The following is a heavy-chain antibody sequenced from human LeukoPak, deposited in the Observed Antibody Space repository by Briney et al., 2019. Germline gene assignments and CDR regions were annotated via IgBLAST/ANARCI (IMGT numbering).Heavy chain of an antibody. CDR3: ARDRGIVVVTGAYGMDV. CDR2: ISSSSSTI. V-gene: IGHV3-48*02. CDR1: GFTFSSYS. Sequence: GGSLRLSCAASGFTFSSYSMNWVRQAPGKGLEWVSYISSSSSTIYYADSVKGRFTISRDSAKNSLYLQMNSLRDEDTAVYYCARDRGIVVVTGAYGMDVWGQGTTVTVSS. J-gene: IGHJ6*02. D-gene: IGHD2-21*02.